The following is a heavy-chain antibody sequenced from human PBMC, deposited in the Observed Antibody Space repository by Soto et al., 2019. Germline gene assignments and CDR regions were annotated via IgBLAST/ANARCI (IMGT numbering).Heavy chain of an antibody. J-gene: IGHJ4*02. V-gene: IGHV3-7*01. Sequence: VGSLGLSCAASGFTFSRYWMTWVRQAPGKGLEWVANIKQDGSEIYYVDSVKGRFTISRDNAENSLYLQMNSLRAEDTAVYYCARDPVCSGGSCYDDWGQGTLVTVSS. CDR1: GFTFSRYW. D-gene: IGHD2-15*01. CDR3: ARDPVCSGGSCYDD. CDR2: IKQDGSEI.